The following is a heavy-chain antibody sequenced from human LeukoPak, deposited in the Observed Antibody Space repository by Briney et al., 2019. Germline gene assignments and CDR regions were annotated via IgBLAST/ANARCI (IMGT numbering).Heavy chain of an antibody. V-gene: IGHV2-70*11. D-gene: IGHD3-22*01. CDR2: IDWDDDK. J-gene: IGHJ4*02. Sequence: SGPALVKPAQTLTLTCTFSGFSLTTIGMCVSWIRQPPGKALEWLARIDWDDDKYYSTSLKTRLTISKDTSKNQVALTMTNMDPVDTATYYCARIRPVFDSSGYYYFDHWGQGTLVTVSS. CDR1: GFSLTTIGMC. CDR3: ARIRPVFDSSGYYYFDH.